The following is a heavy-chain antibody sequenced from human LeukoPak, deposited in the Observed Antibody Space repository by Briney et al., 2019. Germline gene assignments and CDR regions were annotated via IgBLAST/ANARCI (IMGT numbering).Heavy chain of an antibody. CDR3: ASSPAYSSSWYAIDN. Sequence: GGSLRLSCAASGFTLSNYDMHRVRQAAGKGLEWVSGIGTAGDTYYPASVKGRFTISRENAKSSLYLQINSLSAGDTAVYYCASSPAYSSSWYAIDNWGQGTLITVSS. CDR2: IGTAGDT. D-gene: IGHD6-13*01. V-gene: IGHV3-13*01. J-gene: IGHJ4*02. CDR1: GFTLSNYD.